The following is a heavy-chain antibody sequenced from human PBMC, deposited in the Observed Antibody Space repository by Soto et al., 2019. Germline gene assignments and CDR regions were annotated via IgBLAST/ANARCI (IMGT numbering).Heavy chain of an antibody. J-gene: IGHJ4*02. Sequence: ASVKVSCKASGHTFTSYGISWVRQAPGQGLEWMGWISAYNGNTNYAQKLQGRVTMTTDTSTSTAYMELRSLRSDDTAVYYCARAIPHYDFWSGYYGQDYWGQGTLVTVSS. CDR1: GHTFTSYG. CDR3: ARAIPHYDFWSGYYGQDY. CDR2: ISAYNGNT. D-gene: IGHD3-3*01. V-gene: IGHV1-18*01.